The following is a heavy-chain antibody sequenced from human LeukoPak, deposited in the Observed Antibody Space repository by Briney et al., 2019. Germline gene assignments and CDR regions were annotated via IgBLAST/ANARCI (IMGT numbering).Heavy chain of an antibody. CDR1: GFSLSTSGMC. V-gene: IGHV2-70*01. CDR2: IDWDDDK. D-gene: IGHD5-12*01. Sequence: SGPALVKPTQPLTLTCTFSGFSLSTSGMCVSWIRQPPVKALEWLALIDWDDDKYYSTSLKTRLTISKDTSKNQVVLTMTNMDPVETATYYCARGIGYSGYDYDYWGQGTLVTVSS. CDR3: ARGIGYSGYDYDY. J-gene: IGHJ4*02.